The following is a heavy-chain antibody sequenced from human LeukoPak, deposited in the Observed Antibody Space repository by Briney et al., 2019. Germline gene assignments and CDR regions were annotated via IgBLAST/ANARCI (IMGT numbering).Heavy chain of an antibody. CDR3: ATYSGSYYDYYYYTDV. Sequence: ASVKVSCKASGYAFTSYDINWVRQAPGQGLEWMGWINPNSGGTNYAQKFQGRVTMTRDTSISTAYMELSRLRSDDTAVYYCATYSGSYYDYYYYTDVWGKGTTVTISS. V-gene: IGHV1-2*02. D-gene: IGHD1-26*01. CDR1: GYAFTSYD. J-gene: IGHJ6*03. CDR2: INPNSGGT.